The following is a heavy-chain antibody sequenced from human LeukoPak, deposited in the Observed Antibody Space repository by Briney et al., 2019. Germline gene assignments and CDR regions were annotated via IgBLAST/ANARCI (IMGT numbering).Heavy chain of an antibody. CDR3: AKKKNDLFAIDY. V-gene: IGHV3-23*01. CDR2: ISGSGGST. CDR1: GFTFSSYG. J-gene: IGHJ4*02. D-gene: IGHD3-16*01. Sequence: GGTLRLSCAASGFTFSSYGMSWVRQAPGKGLEWVSAISGSGGSTYYADSVKGRFTISRDNSKNTLYLQMNSLRAEDTAVYYCAKKKNDLFAIDYWGQGTLVTVSS.